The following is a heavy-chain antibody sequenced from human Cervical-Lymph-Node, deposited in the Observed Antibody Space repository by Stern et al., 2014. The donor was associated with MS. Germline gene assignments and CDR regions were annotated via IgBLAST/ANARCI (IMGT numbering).Heavy chain of an antibody. CDR3: VRDLCKSRICYPFDY. CDR2: ISRGGTSV. J-gene: IGHJ4*02. D-gene: IGHD2-15*01. Sequence: VQLVESGGGLVKAGGSLRLSCAASGFTFSDYYMSWIRQAPGKGLEGVSYISRGGTSVYYAESVEGRFTISRDNAKNSLFLQMNSLRAEDTAIYYCVRDLCKSRICYPFDYWGQGTPVTVSS. V-gene: IGHV3-11*01. CDR1: GFTFSDYY.